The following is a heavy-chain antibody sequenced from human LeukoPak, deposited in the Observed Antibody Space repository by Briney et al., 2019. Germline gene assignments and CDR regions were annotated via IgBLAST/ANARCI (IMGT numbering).Heavy chain of an antibody. D-gene: IGHD2-15*01. Sequence: PSETLSLTCAVYGGSFSGYYWSWIRQPPGKGLEWIGEINHSGSTNYNPSLKSRVTISVDTSKNQFSLKLSSVTAADTAAYYCARVQHLRYCSGGSCYWFDPWGQGTLVTVSS. CDR3: ARVQHLRYCSGGSCYWFDP. V-gene: IGHV4-34*01. J-gene: IGHJ5*02. CDR2: INHSGST. CDR1: GGSFSGYY.